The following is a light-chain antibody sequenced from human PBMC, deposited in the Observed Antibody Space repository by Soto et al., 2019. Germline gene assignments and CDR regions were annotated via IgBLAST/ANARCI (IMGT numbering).Light chain of an antibody. CDR3: QKYNSAPFT. CDR2: DAS. CDR1: QGISNY. V-gene: IGKV1-27*01. J-gene: IGKJ5*01. Sequence: DIQMPQSPSSLSASVGDRVTITCRATQGISNYLAWYQQKPGQVPKLLIYDASTLQSGVPSRFSGSGSGTDFTLTISSLQPEDVATYYCQKYNSAPFTFGQGTRLESK.